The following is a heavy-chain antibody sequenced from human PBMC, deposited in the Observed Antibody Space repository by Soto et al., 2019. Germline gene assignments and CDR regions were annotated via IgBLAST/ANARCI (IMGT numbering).Heavy chain of an antibody. D-gene: IGHD3-22*01. CDR2: IYYSGST. Sequence: QLQLQESGPGLVKPSETLSLTCTVSGGSISSSSYYWGWIRQPPGKGLEWIGSIYYSGSTYYNPSLKSRVTISVDTSKNQFSLKLSSVTAADTAVYYCASQPDYYDSSGYYGGQGTLVTVSS. CDR1: GGSISSSSYY. V-gene: IGHV4-39*01. J-gene: IGHJ4*02. CDR3: ASQPDYYDSSGYY.